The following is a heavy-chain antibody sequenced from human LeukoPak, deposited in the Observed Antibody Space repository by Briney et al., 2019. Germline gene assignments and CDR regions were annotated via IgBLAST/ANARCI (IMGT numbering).Heavy chain of an antibody. J-gene: IGHJ4*02. V-gene: IGHV3-30*18. CDR1: GFTFSSYG. D-gene: IGHD3-10*01. Sequence: HPGGSLRLSCAASGFTFSSYGMHWVRQAPGKGLEWVAVISYDGSNKYYADSVKGRFTISRDNSKNTLYLQMNSLRAEDTAVYYCAKRASGSGTSLYYFDYWGQGTLVTVSS. CDR2: ISYDGSNK. CDR3: AKRASGSGTSLYYFDY.